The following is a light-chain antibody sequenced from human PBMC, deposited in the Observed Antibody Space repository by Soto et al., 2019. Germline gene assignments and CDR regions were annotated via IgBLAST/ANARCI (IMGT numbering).Light chain of an antibody. V-gene: IGKV3-11*01. CDR1: QRVRGY. J-gene: IGKJ4*01. CDR2: DAY. CDR3: QQRSNWPST. Sequence: EIVLTQSPATLSLSPGNRATLSCRASQRVRGYLAWYQQKPGQAPRLLIYDAYNRATGIPARFSGSGSGTDFTHTITSLEPEDFAVYYCQQRSNWPSTFGGGTKVEI.